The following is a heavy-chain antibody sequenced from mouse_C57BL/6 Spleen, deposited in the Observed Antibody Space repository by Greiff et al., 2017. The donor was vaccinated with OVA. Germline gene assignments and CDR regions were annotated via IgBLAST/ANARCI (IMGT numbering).Heavy chain of an antibody. CDR2: IYPGGGYT. CDR3: ARSGLAPFAY. J-gene: IGHJ3*01. Sequence: QVHVKQSGAELVRPGTSVKMSCKASGYTFTNYWIGWAKQRPGHGLEWIGDIYPGGGYTNYNEKFKGKATLTADKSSSTAYMQFSSLTSEDSAIYYCARSGLAPFAYWGQGTLVTVSA. CDR1: GYTFTNYW. D-gene: IGHD4-1*01. V-gene: IGHV1-63*01.